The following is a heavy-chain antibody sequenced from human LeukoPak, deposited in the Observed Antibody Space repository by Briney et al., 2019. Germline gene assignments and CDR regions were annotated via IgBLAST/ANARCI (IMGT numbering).Heavy chain of an antibody. D-gene: IGHD3-16*02. CDR2: ICGSGGCT. CDR3: ASTPFYDYVWGSYRYRGLFDN. J-gene: IGHJ4*02. CDR1: GFTFCTYA. Sequence: GGSLRLSCAASGFTFCTYAMSWVRQAPGRGLEWVSGICGSGGCTYYADSVKGRFTISRDNSKNTLYLQMNSLRVEDTAVYYCASTPFYDYVWGSYRYRGLFDNWGQGTLVSVSS. V-gene: IGHV3-23*01.